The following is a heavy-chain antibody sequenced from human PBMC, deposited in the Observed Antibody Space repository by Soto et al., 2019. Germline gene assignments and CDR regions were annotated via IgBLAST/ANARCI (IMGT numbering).Heavy chain of an antibody. V-gene: IGHV3-23*01. Sequence: GGSLRLSCAGSGFTLTRSAVSWVRQAPGKGLEGFSGISAGGGGTYYADSVKGRFTISRDISKNTVYLQMNGLRFEDTAVYYCAKAMGQWVENFDYWGDGTLVTVS. J-gene: IGHJ4*01. CDR3: AKAMGQWVENFDY. D-gene: IGHD6-19*01. CDR2: ISAGGGGT. CDR1: GFTLTRSA.